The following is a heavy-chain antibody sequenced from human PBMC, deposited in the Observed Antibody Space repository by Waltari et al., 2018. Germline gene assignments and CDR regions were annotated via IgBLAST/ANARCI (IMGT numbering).Heavy chain of an antibody. V-gene: IGHV1-24*01. D-gene: IGHD2-15*01. CDR2: FNPEDDET. J-gene: IGHJ4*02. CDR3: ATGLSVVVGFDY. Sequence: QVQLVQSGAEVKKTGASVKVPCKVSGDTLTALSIDWVRQAPGKGLEWMGTFNPEDDETIFAQKFQGRVTMTEDTSTDTAYMELSSLRSEDTAVYYCATGLSVVVGFDYWGQGTLVTVSS. CDR1: GDTLTALS.